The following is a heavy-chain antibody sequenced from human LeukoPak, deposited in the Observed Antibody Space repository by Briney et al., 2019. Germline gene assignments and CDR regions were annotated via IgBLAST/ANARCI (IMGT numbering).Heavy chain of an antibody. J-gene: IGHJ4*02. CDR2: ISSSSSCI. V-gene: IGHV3-21*01. D-gene: IGHD3-10*01. CDR1: GFTFSSYS. Sequence: GGSLRLSCAASGFTFSSYSMNWVRQAPGKGLEWVSSISSSSSCIYYADSVKGRFTISRDNAKNSLYLQMNSLRAEDTAVYYCASSMVRGVIITRGGYDYWGQGTLVTVSS. CDR3: ASSMVRGVIITRGGYDY.